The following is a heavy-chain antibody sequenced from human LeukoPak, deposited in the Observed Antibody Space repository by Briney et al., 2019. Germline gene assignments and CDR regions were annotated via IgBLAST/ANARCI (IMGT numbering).Heavy chain of an antibody. CDR1: GFTFSTHD. Sequence: GGSLRLSCAASGFTFSTHDVNWVRQAPGKGLEWVSYISSSSSTIYYADSAKGRFTISRDNAKNSLYLQMNSLRAEDTAVYYCARESCSSTSCYYYYYYMDVWGKGTTVTVSS. V-gene: IGHV3-48*01. CDR2: ISSSSSTI. D-gene: IGHD2-2*01. CDR3: ARESCSSTSCYYYYYYMDV. J-gene: IGHJ6*03.